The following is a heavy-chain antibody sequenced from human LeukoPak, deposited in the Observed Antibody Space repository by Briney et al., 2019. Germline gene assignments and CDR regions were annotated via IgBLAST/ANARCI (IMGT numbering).Heavy chain of an antibody. CDR2: ISAYNGNT. V-gene: IGHV1-18*01. CDR3: ARASYCSGGSCYSDY. Sequence: ASVKLSCKASGYTFTSYSISWVRQAPGQGLEWMGWISAYNGNTIYAQKVKGRVAMTTDPSTSTAYMELRSLKSDDTAVYYCARASYCSGGSCYSDYWGREPWSPSPQ. CDR1: GYTFTSYS. J-gene: IGHJ4*02. D-gene: IGHD2-15*01.